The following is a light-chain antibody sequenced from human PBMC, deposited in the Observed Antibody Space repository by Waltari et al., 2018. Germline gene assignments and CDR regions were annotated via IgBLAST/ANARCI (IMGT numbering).Light chain of an antibody. CDR3: QVWEGSSDHYV. CDR2: DDS. CDR1: NIGGKT. V-gene: IGLV3-21*03. J-gene: IGLJ1*01. Sequence: SYVLTQPASVSVAPGKTARLTCEGNNIGGKTVHRYHLRPGQAPVLVVHDDSDRPSGIPERFSGSNSGNTATLTISGVEVGDEGDYYCQVWEGSSDHYVFGTGTAVSV.